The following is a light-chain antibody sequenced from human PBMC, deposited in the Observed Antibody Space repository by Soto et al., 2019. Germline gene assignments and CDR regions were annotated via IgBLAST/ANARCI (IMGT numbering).Light chain of an antibody. CDR2: DAS. J-gene: IGKJ2*01. CDR3: QQYDNYPHT. V-gene: IGKV1-5*01. CDR1: QSISYW. Sequence: DILMTQSPSTLSASVGERVTLTCRASQSISYWLAWYQQKSGKAPKLLIYDASDLERGVPSRFSGSGSGTEFTLTISSLQPDDFATYYCQQYDNYPHTFGQGTKVEIK.